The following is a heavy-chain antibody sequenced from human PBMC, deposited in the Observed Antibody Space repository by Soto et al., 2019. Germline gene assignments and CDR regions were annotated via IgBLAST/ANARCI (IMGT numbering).Heavy chain of an antibody. D-gene: IGHD3-9*01. CDR3: AKVDPSHSHDTMDV. V-gene: IGHV3-30*18. CDR2: ISYDGSNK. J-gene: IGHJ6*02. CDR1: GFTFSSYG. Sequence: GGSLSLSCAASGFTFSSYGMHWVRQAPGKGLEWVAVISYDGSNKYYADSVKGRFTISRDNSKNTLYLQMNSLRAEDTAVYYCAKVDPSHSHDTMDVWGQGTTVTVSS.